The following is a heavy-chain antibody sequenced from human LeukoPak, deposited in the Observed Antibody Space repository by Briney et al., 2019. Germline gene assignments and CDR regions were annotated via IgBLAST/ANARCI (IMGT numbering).Heavy chain of an antibody. J-gene: IGHJ4*02. CDR3: ASSHPPRYCSGGSCYTSILDY. V-gene: IGHV1-2*02. CDR1: GYTFTVYY. CDR2: INPNSGGT. Sequence: GASVKVSFKASGYTFTVYYMHWVRQAPGQGLEWMGWINPNSGGTNYAQKFQGRVTMTRDTSISTAYMELSRLRSDDTAVYYWASSHPPRYCSGGSCYTSILDYWGQGTLVTVSS. D-gene: IGHD2-15*01.